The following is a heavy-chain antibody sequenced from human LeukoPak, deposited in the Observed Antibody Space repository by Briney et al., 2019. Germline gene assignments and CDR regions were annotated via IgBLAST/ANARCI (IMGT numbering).Heavy chain of an antibody. D-gene: IGHD6-19*01. CDR1: GGSISRSSYY. CDR3: ARHRPMGAVADTGSDWFDP. J-gene: IGHJ5*02. V-gene: IGHV4-39*01. Sequence: PSETLTLTCTVSGGSISRSSYYWGWLRQPPGKGLEWLGSIFYSGTTYYNPSLKSRVTISVDTSKNHFSLKLSSLTAADTAIYYCARHRPMGAVADTGSDWFDPWGQGTLVTVSS. CDR2: IFYSGTT.